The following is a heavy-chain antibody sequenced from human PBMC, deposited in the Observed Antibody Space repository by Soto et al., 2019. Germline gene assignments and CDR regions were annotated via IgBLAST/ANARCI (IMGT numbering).Heavy chain of an antibody. CDR1: GYTSTSYD. CDR3: ARGSRYCSGGSCYGHWFDP. D-gene: IGHD2-15*01. CDR2: MNPNSGNT. J-gene: IGHJ5*02. Sequence: ASVKVSCKASGYTSTSYDINWVRQATGQGLEWMGWMNPNSGNTGYAQKFQGRVTMTRNTSISTAYMELSSLRSEDTAVYYCARGSRYCSGGSCYGHWFDPWGQGTLVPVSS. V-gene: IGHV1-8*01.